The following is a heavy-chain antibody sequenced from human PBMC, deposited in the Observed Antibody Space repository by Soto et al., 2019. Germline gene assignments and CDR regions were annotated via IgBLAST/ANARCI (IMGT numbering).Heavy chain of an antibody. D-gene: IGHD2-2*02. Sequence: GRSLRLSCASSVFSFSAFSMNWVGQAPGKGLEWISYISSTSSTIYYADSVKGRFTISRDNAKNSLYLQMNSLRDEDTAVYYCAREGGRHCSPTRCYNAFDIWGLGTMVTVSS. CDR2: ISSTSSTI. CDR1: VFSFSAFS. CDR3: AREGGRHCSPTRCYNAFDI. J-gene: IGHJ3*02. V-gene: IGHV3-48*02.